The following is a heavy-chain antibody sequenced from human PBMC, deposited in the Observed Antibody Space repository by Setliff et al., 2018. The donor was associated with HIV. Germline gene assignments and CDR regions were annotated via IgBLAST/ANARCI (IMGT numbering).Heavy chain of an antibody. CDR1: GGSIISSSDY. CDR2: IYYSGST. Sequence: SETLSLTCTVSGGSIISSSDYWVWIRQPPGKGLEWIGTIYYSGSTYYNPSLKSRVTMSVDASRNRFSLKLSSVTAADTAIYYCARHQKVSFMSDHWGQGMLVTVSS. CDR3: ARHQKVSFMSDH. D-gene: IGHD3-16*01. J-gene: IGHJ4*02. V-gene: IGHV4-39*01.